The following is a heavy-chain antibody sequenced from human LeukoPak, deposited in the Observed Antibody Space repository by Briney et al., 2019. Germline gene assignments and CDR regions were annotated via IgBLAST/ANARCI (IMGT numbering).Heavy chain of an antibody. CDR3: AKPPRLLFDY. V-gene: IGHV3-23*01. CDR1: GFTFSSYA. Sequence: AGGSLRLSCAASGFTFSSYAMSWVRQAPGKGLEWVSAISGSGGSTYYADSVKGRFTISRDNSKNTLYLQMNGLRAEDTAVYYCAKPPRLLFDYWGQGTLVTVSS. J-gene: IGHJ4*02. D-gene: IGHD2/OR15-2a*01. CDR2: ISGSGGST.